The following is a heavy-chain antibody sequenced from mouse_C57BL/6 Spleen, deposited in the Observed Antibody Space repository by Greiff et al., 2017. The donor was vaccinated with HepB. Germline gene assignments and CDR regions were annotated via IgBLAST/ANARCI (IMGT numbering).Heavy chain of an antibody. Sequence: VQLQQPGAELVMPGASVKLSCKASGYTFTSYWMHWVKQRPGQGLEWIGEIDPSDSYTNYNQKFKGKSTLTVDKSSSTAYMQLSSLTSEDSAVYYCARSEVAHYYAMDYWGQGTSVTVSS. CDR2: IDPSDSYT. J-gene: IGHJ4*01. D-gene: IGHD1-1*01. CDR1: GYTFTSYW. CDR3: ARSEVAHYYAMDY. V-gene: IGHV1-69*01.